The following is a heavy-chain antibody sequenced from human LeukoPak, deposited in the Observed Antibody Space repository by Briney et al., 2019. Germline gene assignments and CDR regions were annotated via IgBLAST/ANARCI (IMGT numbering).Heavy chain of an antibody. CDR2: ISFDGGNK. CDR3: ARDGIVGSPLFKFDY. D-gene: IGHD1-26*01. J-gene: IGHJ4*02. V-gene: IGHV3-30-3*01. Sequence: PGGPLRLPCAASGFTFNNYAIHWVRQAPGKGLEWVAIISFDGGNKYYADSVKGRFTISRDNSKNTLYLQMNSLKAEDTALYYCARDGIVGSPLFKFDYWGQGTLVTVCS. CDR1: GFTFNNYA.